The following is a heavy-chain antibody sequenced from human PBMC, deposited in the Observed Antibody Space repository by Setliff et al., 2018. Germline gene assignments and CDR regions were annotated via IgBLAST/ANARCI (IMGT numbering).Heavy chain of an antibody. CDR2: IYTSGST. Sequence: PSETLSLTCTVSGGSISSGSYYWSWIRQPAGKGLEWIGRIYTSGSTNYNPSLKSRVTISVDTSKNQFSLKLSSVTAADTAVYYCARGKSVTASNWFDPWGQGTQVTAPQ. CDR3: ARGKSVTASNWFDP. CDR1: GGSISSGSYY. D-gene: IGHD5-18*01. J-gene: IGHJ5*02. V-gene: IGHV4-61*02.